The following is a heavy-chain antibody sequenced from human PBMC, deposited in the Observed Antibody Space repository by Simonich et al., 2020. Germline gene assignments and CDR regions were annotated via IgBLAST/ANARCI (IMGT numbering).Heavy chain of an antibody. V-gene: IGHV3-7*01. CDR3: ARDVRRDGFDY. CDR2: KNQDRREK. Sequence: EVQLVESGGGLVKPGGDLRLSCAASGFTFRSYWMSWGQDTGKGLEGVDNKNQDRREKYYVDSVKGRFTISRDNAKNSLYLQMNSLRAEDTAVYYCARDVRRDGFDYWGQGTLVTVSS. J-gene: IGHJ4*02. CDR1: GFTFRSYW.